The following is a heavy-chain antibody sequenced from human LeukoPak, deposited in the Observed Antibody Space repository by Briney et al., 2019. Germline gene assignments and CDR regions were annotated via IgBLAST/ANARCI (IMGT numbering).Heavy chain of an antibody. Sequence: VKPSETLSLTCTVSDDSISSYYWSWIRQPPGKGLEWIGYIYSSGSTNYNPSLKSRVTMSVGTSKNQFSLKLNSVTAADTAVYYCARSRDSSGYRNNWFDPWGQGTLVTVSS. CDR2: IYSSGST. D-gene: IGHD3-22*01. CDR1: DDSISSYY. J-gene: IGHJ5*02. V-gene: IGHV4-59*01. CDR3: ARSRDSSGYRNNWFDP.